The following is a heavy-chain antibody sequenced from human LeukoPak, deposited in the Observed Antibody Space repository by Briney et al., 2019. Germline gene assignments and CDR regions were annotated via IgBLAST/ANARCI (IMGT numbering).Heavy chain of an antibody. V-gene: IGHV3-23*01. CDR3: AKDMRLYSSGWYLDY. J-gene: IGHJ4*02. D-gene: IGHD6-19*01. CDR1: AFTFSSYA. Sequence: GGSLRLSCAASAFTFSSYAIRWVRQAPGKGLEWVSAISVSGDSTYYADSVKGRFTISRDNSKNTLYLQMNSLRAEDTAVYYCAKDMRLYSSGWYLDYWGLGTLVTVSS. CDR2: ISVSGDST.